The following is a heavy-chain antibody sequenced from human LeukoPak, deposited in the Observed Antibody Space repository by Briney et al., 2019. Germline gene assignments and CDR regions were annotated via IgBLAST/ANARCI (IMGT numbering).Heavy chain of an antibody. V-gene: IGHV4-59*01. CDR1: GGSISNYY. CDR3: ARDPREGFDY. D-gene: IGHD5-24*01. Sequence: PSETLSLTCTVSGGSISNYYWSWLRQPPGKGLEWIGYIYYSGSTNYNPSLKSRVTISVDTSKNQFSLKLSSVTAADTAVYYCARDPREGFDYWGQGTLVTVSS. J-gene: IGHJ4*02. CDR2: IYYSGST.